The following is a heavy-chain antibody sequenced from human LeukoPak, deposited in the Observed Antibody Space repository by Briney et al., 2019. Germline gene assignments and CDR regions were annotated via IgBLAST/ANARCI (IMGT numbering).Heavy chain of an antibody. CDR1: GFTFTNYA. Sequence: GGSLRLSCETSGFTFTNYAMSWVRQAPGKGLEWLSAFTGRPGRTYYADSVRGRFTISRDTSKNTLFLEMSSLRVEDTAIYFCDKDHLFCTSTSCDIDYFDSWGQGTLVTVSS. J-gene: IGHJ4*02. V-gene: IGHV3-23*01. CDR2: FTGRPGRT. D-gene: IGHD2-2*02. CDR3: DKDHLFCTSTSCDIDYFDS.